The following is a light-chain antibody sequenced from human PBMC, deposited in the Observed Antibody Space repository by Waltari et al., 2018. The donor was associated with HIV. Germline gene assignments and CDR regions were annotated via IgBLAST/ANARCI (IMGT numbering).Light chain of an antibody. CDR1: SPNIGNNY. CDR2: DNN. J-gene: IGLJ2*01. V-gene: IGLV1-51*01. Sequence: QSVLTQPPSVYAAPGQKVTISCSGSSPNIGNNYVSWYQQLPGTAPKLLIYDNNKRPSGIPDRFSGSKSGTSATLGITGLQTGDEADYYCGTWDSSLSAGGVFGGGTKLTVL. CDR3: GTWDSSLSAGGV.